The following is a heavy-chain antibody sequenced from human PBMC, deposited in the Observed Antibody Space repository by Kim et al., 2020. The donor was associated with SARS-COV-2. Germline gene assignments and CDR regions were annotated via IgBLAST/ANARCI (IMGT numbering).Heavy chain of an antibody. J-gene: IGHJ6*02. V-gene: IGHV4-39*01. CDR3: ARLYCSGDSCFYYYFGMDV. CDR2: IYYSGST. D-gene: IGHD2-15*01. Sequence: SETLSLTCTVSGGSISSSSYHWGWIRQPPGKGLEWIGSIYYSGSTYYNPSLKSRVTISVDTSKNQFSLKLSSVTAADTAVYYCARLYCSGDSCFYYYFGMDVWGQGTTVTVSS. CDR1: GGSISSSSYH.